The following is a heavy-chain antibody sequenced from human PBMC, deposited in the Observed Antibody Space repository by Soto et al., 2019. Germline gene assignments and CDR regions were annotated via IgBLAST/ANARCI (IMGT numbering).Heavy chain of an antibody. V-gene: IGHV3-23*01. CDR1: GFTFSSYA. CDR3: AKGGLGQVTGVDY. D-gene: IGHD7-27*01. CDR2: ITNNGGST. Sequence: EVQLLESGGGLVQPGGSLRLSCAASGFTFSSYAMTWVRQAPGEGLEWVSSITNNGGSTYYADSVKGRFNISRDNSKNTLYLQINSLIVEDTAIYYCAKGGLGQVTGVDYWGQGTLVTVSS. J-gene: IGHJ4*02.